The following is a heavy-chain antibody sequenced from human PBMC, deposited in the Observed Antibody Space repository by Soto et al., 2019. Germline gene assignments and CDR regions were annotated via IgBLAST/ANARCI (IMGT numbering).Heavy chain of an antibody. CDR2: IYYSGST. CDR3: ARHIAVAGTHYYYGMDV. Sequence: PSETLSLTCTVSGGSISSYYWSWIRQPPGKGLEWIGYIYYSGSTNYNPSLKSRVTISVDTSKNQFSLKLSSVTAADTAVYYCARHIAVAGTHYYYGMDVWGQGTTVTVSS. D-gene: IGHD6-19*01. V-gene: IGHV4-59*08. CDR1: GGSISSYY. J-gene: IGHJ6*02.